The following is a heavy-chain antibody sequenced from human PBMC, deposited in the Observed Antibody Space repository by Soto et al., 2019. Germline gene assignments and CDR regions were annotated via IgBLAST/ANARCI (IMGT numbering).Heavy chain of an antibody. V-gene: IGHV3-11*05. CDR2: ISSSSSYT. CDR3: ARDHYGPGWFDP. Sequence: QVQLLESGGGLVKPGGSLRLSCAASGFTFSDYYMNWIRQAPGKGLEWVSYISSSSSYTNYADSVKGRFTISRDNAKNSLYLQMNSLRAEDTAVYYCARDHYGPGWFDPWGQGTLVTVSS. J-gene: IGHJ5*02. CDR1: GFTFSDYY. D-gene: IGHD3-10*01.